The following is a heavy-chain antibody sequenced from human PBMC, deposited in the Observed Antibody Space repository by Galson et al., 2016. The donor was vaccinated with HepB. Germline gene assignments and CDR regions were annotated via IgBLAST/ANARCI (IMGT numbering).Heavy chain of an antibody. D-gene: IGHD3-22*01. CDR1: GYTFSDYG. V-gene: IGHV1-18*01. CDR2: ISGNNDIT. Sequence: SCKASGYTFSDYGISWVRQAPGQGLEWMGWISGNNDITHYAQKFQGRVTMTTDTSTATAYMEVGSLTSDDTAVFYCARDRLEFWDTSGSSSFWGQGTLVTVSS. CDR3: ARDRLEFWDTSGSSSF. J-gene: IGHJ4*02.